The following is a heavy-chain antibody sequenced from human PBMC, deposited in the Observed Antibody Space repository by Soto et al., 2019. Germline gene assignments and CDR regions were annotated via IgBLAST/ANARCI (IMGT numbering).Heavy chain of an antibody. V-gene: IGHV1-69*01. CDR1: GGIFSTYA. D-gene: IGHD3-10*01. CDR2: IIPLFGTP. Sequence: QVQLVQSGAEVKKPGSSVKVSCKASGGIFSTYAISWLRQAPGQGLEWMGGIIPLFGTPNYAQRFQCRVTITAYESTSTAYMELSRLRSDDTAVYYCARDRDDYGSGNYYNRIDFWGQGTLVTVSS. CDR3: ARDRDDYGSGNYYNRIDF. J-gene: IGHJ4*02.